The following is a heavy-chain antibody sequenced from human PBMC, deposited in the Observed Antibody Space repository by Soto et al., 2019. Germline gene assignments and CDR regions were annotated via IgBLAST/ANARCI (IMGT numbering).Heavy chain of an antibody. CDR2: IYHSGST. V-gene: IGHV4-4*02. D-gene: IGHD6-13*01. CDR1: GGSISSSNW. J-gene: IGHJ5*02. Sequence: PSETLSLTCAVSGGSISSSNWWSWVRQPPGKGLEWIGEIYHSGSTNYNPSLKSRVTISVDKSKNQFSLKLSSVTAADTAVYYCARDRGLAAAGTDFTGWFDPWGQGTLVTGSS. CDR3: ARDRGLAAAGTDFTGWFDP.